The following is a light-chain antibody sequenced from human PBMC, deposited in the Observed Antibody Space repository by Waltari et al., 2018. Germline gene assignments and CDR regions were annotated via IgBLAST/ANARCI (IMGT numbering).Light chain of an antibody. CDR3: QHYVGLPVT. CDR1: QSVSRA. CDR2: GAS. V-gene: IGKV3-20*01. J-gene: IGKJ1*01. Sequence: EIVLTQSPGTLSLSPGERATLACRASQSVSRALAWYQQNPCQAPRLLSYGASNRATVIPDRFSGGGSGTDFSFIISRLEPEDFAVYYCQHYVGLPVTFGQGTKVEIK.